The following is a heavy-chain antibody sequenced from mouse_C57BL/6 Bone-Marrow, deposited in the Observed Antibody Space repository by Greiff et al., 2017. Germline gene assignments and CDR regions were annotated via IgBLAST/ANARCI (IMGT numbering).Heavy chain of an antibody. CDR2: IYPGSGST. J-gene: IGHJ2*01. Sequence: QVQLKQSGAELVKPGASVKMSCKASGYTFTSYWITWVKQRPGQGLEWIGDIYPGSGSTNYNEKFKSKATLTVDTSSSTAYMQLSSLTSEDSAVYYCAREGDGYYGYYFDYWGQGTTLTVSS. CDR3: AREGDGYYGYYFDY. D-gene: IGHD2-3*01. V-gene: IGHV1-55*01. CDR1: GYTFTSYW.